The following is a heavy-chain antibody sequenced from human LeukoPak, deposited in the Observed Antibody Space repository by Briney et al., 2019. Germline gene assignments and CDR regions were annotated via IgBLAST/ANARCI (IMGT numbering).Heavy chain of an antibody. V-gene: IGHV4-59*01. D-gene: IGHD6-19*01. J-gene: IGHJ6*02. CDR1: GGSISSYY. CDR3: ARDQIEQSGYSSGWYTMYYYYGMDV. Sequence: SETLSLTCTVSGGSISSYYWSWIRQPPGKGLERIGYIYYSGSTNYNPSLKSRVTISVDTSKNQFSLKLSSVTAADTAVYYCARDQIEQSGYSSGWYTMYYYYGMDVWGQGTTVTVSS. CDR2: IYYSGST.